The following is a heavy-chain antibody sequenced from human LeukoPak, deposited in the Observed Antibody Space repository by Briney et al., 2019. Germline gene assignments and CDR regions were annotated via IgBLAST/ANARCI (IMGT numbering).Heavy chain of an antibody. J-gene: IGHJ4*02. Sequence: PSETLSLTCTVSGGSISSYYWSWIRQPPGKGLEWIGYIYCSGSTNYNPSLKSRVTISVDTSKNQFSLKLSSVTSTTTAVYYCARHSRKDVLRYFDWLFAFDYWGQGTLVTVSS. V-gene: IGHV4-59*08. CDR3: ARHSRKDVLRYFDWLFAFDY. D-gene: IGHD3-9*01. CDR1: GGSISSYY. CDR2: IYCSGST.